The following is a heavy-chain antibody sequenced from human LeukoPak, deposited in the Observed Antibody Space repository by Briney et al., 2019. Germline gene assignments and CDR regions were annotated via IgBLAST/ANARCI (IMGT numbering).Heavy chain of an antibody. CDR3: ARGPGWVVTAILVGYFDY. CDR2: ISSSSSTI. CDR1: GFTFSSYS. Sequence: GGSLRLSCAASGFTFSSYSMNWVRQAPGKGLEWVSYISSSSSTIYYADSVKGRFTISRDNAKNSLYLQMNSLRAEDTAVYYCARGPGWVVTAILVGYFDYWGQGTLVTVSS. J-gene: IGHJ4*02. V-gene: IGHV3-48*04. D-gene: IGHD2-21*02.